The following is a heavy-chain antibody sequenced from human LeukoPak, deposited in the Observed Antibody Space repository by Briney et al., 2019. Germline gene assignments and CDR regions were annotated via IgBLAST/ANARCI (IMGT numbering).Heavy chain of an antibody. J-gene: IGHJ4*02. V-gene: IGHV3-30-3*01. Sequence: PGGSLRLSCAASGFTFSSYAMHWVRQAPGKGLEWVAVISYDGSNKYYADSVKGRFTISRDNSKNTLYLQMNSLRAEDTAVYYCARGRVVVAATPGDYWGQGTLVTVSS. D-gene: IGHD2-15*01. CDR1: GFTFSSYA. CDR2: ISYDGSNK. CDR3: ARGRVVVAATPGDY.